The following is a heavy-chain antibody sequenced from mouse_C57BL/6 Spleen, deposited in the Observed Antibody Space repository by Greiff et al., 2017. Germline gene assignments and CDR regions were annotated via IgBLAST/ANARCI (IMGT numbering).Heavy chain of an antibody. J-gene: IGHJ4*01. D-gene: IGHD2-4*01. CDR1: GFTFSDYY. CDR2: ISYDGSRT. CDR3: AREGGLRPAMDY. V-gene: IGHV5-16*01. Sequence: EVKLVESEGGLVQPGSSMKLSCTASGFTFSDYYMAWVRQVPEKGLEWVAYISYDGSRTYSLYSWNGRFIISRDNAKNILYLQMSSLKSEDTATYFWAREGGLRPAMDYWGQGTSVTVSS.